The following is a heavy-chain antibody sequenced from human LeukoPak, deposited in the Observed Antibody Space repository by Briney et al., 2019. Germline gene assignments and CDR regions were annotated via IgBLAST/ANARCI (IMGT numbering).Heavy chain of an antibody. V-gene: IGHV1-18*01. CDR1: GYTFTDYL. Sequence: ASVRVSCKASGYTFTDYLINWVRQAPGQGLEWVGSISTKNGYTKLAQKFQGRVAMTKDTSANTIYMDLKSLTFDDTAVYYCAREKLWFGEFPFDNWGQGTLVSASS. D-gene: IGHD3-10*01. CDR3: AREKLWFGEFPFDN. J-gene: IGHJ4*02. CDR2: ISTKNGYT.